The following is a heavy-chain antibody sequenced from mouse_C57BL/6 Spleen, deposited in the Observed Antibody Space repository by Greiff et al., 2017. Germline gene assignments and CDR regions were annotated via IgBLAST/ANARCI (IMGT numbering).Heavy chain of an antibody. D-gene: IGHD1-1*01. J-gene: IGHJ2*01. CDR3: VRGNYYGSSQDY. V-gene: IGHV5-17*01. CDR2: ISSGSSTI. Sequence: EVHLVESGGGLVKPGGSLKLSCAASGFTFSDYGMHWVRQAPEKGLEWVAYISSGSSTIYYADTVKGRFTISRDNAKSTLFLQMTSLRSEDTAMYYCVRGNYYGSSQDYWGQGTTLTVSS. CDR1: GFTFSDYG.